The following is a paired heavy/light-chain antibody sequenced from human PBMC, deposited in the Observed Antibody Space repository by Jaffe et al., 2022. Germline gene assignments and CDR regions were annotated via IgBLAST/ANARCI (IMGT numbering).Light chain of an antibody. Sequence: EIVLTQSPVTLSLSPGERATLSCRASQSVSSYLAWYQQKPGQVPRLLIYDASNRATGIPARFSGSGSGTDFTLTISSLEPEDFAVYYCQQRSNWPLTFGGGTKVEIK. CDR1: QSVSSY. V-gene: IGKV3-11*01. CDR2: DAS. CDR3: QQRSNWPLT. J-gene: IGKJ4*01.
Heavy chain of an antibody. CDR1: GFTFGDYA. CDR2: IRSKPCGGTT. V-gene: IGHV3-49*04. Sequence: EVQLVESGGGLVQPGRSLRLSCTASGFTFGDYAMGWVRQAPGKGLEWVGFIRSKPCGGTTEYAASVKGRFTISKDDSKSIAYLQMNSLKTEDTAVYYCTRAVHCSGGCCYFEYFDYWGQGTLVTVSS. D-gene: IGHD2-15*01. J-gene: IGHJ4*02. CDR3: TRAVHCSGGCCYFEYFDY.